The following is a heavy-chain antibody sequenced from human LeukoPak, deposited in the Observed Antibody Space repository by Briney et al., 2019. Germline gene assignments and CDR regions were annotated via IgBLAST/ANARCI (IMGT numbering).Heavy chain of an antibody. CDR1: GFSVSSNY. CDR2: IYSGGST. Sequence: GGSLRLSCAASGFSVSSNYMSWVRQAPGKGLEWVSVIYSGGSTYYADSVKGRFTISRDNSKNTLYLQMNSLRAEDTAVYYCARAGAAAGTFDYWGQGTLVTVSS. V-gene: IGHV3-53*01. J-gene: IGHJ4*02. D-gene: IGHD6-13*01. CDR3: ARAGAAAGTFDY.